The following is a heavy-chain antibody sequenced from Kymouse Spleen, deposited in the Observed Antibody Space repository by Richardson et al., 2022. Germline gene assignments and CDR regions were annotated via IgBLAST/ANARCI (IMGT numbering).Heavy chain of an antibody. J-gene: IGHJ6*02. D-gene: IGHD6-13*01. CDR2: INPNSGGT. Sequence: QVQLVQSGAEVKKPGASVKVSCKASGYTFTGYYMHWVRQAPGQGLEWMGWINPNSGGTNYAQKFQGWVTMTRDTSISTAYMELSRLRSDDTAVYYCAREREQQLGPYYYYGMDVWGQGTTVTVSS. CDR3: AREREQQLGPYYYYGMDV. V-gene: IGHV1-2*04. CDR1: GYTFTGYY.